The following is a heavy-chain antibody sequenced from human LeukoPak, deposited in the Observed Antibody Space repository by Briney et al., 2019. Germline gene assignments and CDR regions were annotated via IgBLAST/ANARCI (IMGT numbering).Heavy chain of an antibody. CDR1: GFTFSSYA. CDR3: ARGAWDCSSTSCYTGFGY. D-gene: IGHD2-2*02. CDR2: ISSNGGST. Sequence: PGGSLRLSCAASGFTFSSYAMHWVRQAPGKGLEYVSAISSNGGSTYCANSVKGRFTISRDNSKNTLYLQMGSLRAEDMAVYYCARGAWDCSSTSCYTGFGYWGQGTLVTVSS. V-gene: IGHV3-64*01. J-gene: IGHJ4*02.